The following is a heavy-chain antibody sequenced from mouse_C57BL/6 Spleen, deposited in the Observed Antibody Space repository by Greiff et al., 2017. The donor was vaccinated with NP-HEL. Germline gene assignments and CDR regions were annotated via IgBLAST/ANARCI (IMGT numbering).Heavy chain of an antibody. D-gene: IGHD1-1*01. Sequence: VQLVESGPELVKPGASVKISCKASGYAFSSSWMNWVKQRPGKGLEWIGRIYPGDGDTNYNGKFKGKATLTADKSSSTAYMQLSSLTSEDSAVYFCARSTLYYYGSSYEGWFAYWGQGTLVTVSA. CDR1: GYAFSSSW. CDR3: ARSTLYYYGSSYEGWFAY. J-gene: IGHJ3*01. V-gene: IGHV1-82*01. CDR2: IYPGDGDT.